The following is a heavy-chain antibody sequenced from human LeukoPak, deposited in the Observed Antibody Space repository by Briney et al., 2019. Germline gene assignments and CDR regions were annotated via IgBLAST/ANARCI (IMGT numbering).Heavy chain of an antibody. CDR3: ARVDGSPDY. Sequence: ASVKVSCKASGYTFTCYDINWVRQATGQGLEWMGWVNPNSGNTRYAQKFQGRLTMTRNTSISTAYMELSSLRSEDTAGYFCARVDGSPDYWGQGTLVTVYS. D-gene: IGHD2-15*01. CDR2: VNPNSGNT. CDR1: GYTFTCYD. V-gene: IGHV1-8*01. J-gene: IGHJ4*02.